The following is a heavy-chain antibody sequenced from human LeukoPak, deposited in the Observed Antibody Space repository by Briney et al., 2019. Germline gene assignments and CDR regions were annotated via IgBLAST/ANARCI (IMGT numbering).Heavy chain of an antibody. Sequence: GGSLRLSCAASGFTLDTYTMTWVRQAPGTGREGVSYIATTSTTMYYADSVKGRFTISRDNAKISLYLQMNSLRVEDTAVYYCTRGLVVVAQYFQHWGQGTLVTVSS. V-gene: IGHV3-48*01. CDR2: IATTSTTM. J-gene: IGHJ1*01. D-gene: IGHD2-15*01. CDR1: GFTLDTYT. CDR3: TRGLVVVAQYFQH.